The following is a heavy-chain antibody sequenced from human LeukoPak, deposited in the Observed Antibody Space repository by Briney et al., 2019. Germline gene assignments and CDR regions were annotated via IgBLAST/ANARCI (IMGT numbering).Heavy chain of an antibody. Sequence: GGSLRLSCAASGFTFSSYWMSWVRQAPGKGLEGVANIKQDGSEKYYVDSVKGRFTISRDNAKNSLYLQMNSLRAEDTAVYYCARDMGYDFWSGPPSYAFDIWGQGTMVTVSS. J-gene: IGHJ3*02. V-gene: IGHV3-7*01. D-gene: IGHD3-3*01. CDR1: GFTFSSYW. CDR3: ARDMGYDFWSGPPSYAFDI. CDR2: IKQDGSEK.